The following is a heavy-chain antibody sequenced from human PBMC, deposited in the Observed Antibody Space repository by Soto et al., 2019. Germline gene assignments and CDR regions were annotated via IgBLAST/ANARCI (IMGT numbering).Heavy chain of an antibody. CDR2: ISVYSGNT. CDR1: GYTFTSYG. J-gene: IGHJ6*02. Sequence: ASVKVSCKASGYTFTSYGVSWVRQAPGQGLEWMGWISVYSGNTNYARKLQGRVTMTRDIYTRAVYMELTSLTSDDTAVYYCARDSSGLAVPGYHYYPMDVWGQGTKVTVYS. V-gene: IGHV1-18*04. CDR3: ARDSSGLAVPGYHYYPMDV. D-gene: IGHD6-19*01.